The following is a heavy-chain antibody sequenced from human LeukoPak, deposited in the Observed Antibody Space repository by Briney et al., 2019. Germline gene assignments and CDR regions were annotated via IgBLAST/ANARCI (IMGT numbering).Heavy chain of an antibody. V-gene: IGHV5-51*01. D-gene: IGHD3-3*01. Sequence: GESLKISCKGSGYSFTSYWIGWVRQMPGKGLEWMGIIYPGDSDTRYSPSFQGQVTISADKSTSTAYLQWSSLKASDTAMYYCARHDHPFTIFGVAAIWGQGTLVTVSS. CDR1: GYSFTSYW. CDR3: ARHDHPFTIFGVAAI. CDR2: IYPGDSDT. J-gene: IGHJ4*02.